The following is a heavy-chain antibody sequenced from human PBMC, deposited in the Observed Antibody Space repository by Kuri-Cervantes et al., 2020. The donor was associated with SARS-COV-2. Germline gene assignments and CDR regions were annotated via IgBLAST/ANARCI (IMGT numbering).Heavy chain of an antibody. CDR3: ARQAIVLMVYATTFDY. CDR1: GGSFSGYY. J-gene: IGHJ4*02. Sequence: SETLSLTCAVYGGSFSGYYWSWIRQPPGKGLEWIGEINHSGSTNYNPSLKSRVTISVDTSKNQFSLKLCSVTAADTAVYYCARQAIVLMVYATTFDYWGQGTLVTVSS. D-gene: IGHD2-8*01. V-gene: IGHV4-34*01. CDR2: INHSGST.